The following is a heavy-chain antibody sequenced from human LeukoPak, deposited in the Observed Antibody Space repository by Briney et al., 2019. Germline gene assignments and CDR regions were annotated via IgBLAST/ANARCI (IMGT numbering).Heavy chain of an antibody. CDR2: IGTSGNTI. Sequence: GGSLRLSCAASGFTFSGYIMNWVRQAPGKGLEWVSFIGTSGNTIYYADSVKGRFTVSRDNAKNSLYLQMNSLRAEDTAVYYCASDQWLDYWGQGTLVTVSS. CDR1: GFTFSGYI. D-gene: IGHD6-19*01. V-gene: IGHV3-48*01. CDR3: ASDQWLDY. J-gene: IGHJ4*02.